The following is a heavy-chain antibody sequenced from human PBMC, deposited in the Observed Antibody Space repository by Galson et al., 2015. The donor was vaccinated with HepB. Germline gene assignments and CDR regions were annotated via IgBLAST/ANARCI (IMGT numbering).Heavy chain of an antibody. J-gene: IGHJ3*02. Sequence: SLRLSCAASGFTFSSYGMHWVRQAPGKGLEWVAVISYDGSNKYYADSVKGRFTISRDNSKNTLYLQMNSLRAEDTAVYYCATSAAGAFDIWGQGTMVTVSS. CDR1: GFTFSSYG. D-gene: IGHD6-25*01. V-gene: IGHV3-30*03. CDR3: ATSAAGAFDI. CDR2: ISYDGSNK.